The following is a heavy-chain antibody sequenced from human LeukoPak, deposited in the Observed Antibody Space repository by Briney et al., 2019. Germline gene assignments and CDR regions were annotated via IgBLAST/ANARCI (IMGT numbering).Heavy chain of an antibody. Sequence: GGSLRLSCAASGFTFSSYWMHWVRQAPGKGLVWVSRINSDGSSTSYADSVKGRFTISRDNAKNTLYLQMNSLRAEDTAVYYCARGQATVVTGYYYYGMDVWGQGTTVTVSS. CDR1: GFTFSSYW. V-gene: IGHV3-74*01. CDR2: INSDGSST. CDR3: ARGQATVVTGYYYYGMDV. J-gene: IGHJ6*02. D-gene: IGHD4-17*01.